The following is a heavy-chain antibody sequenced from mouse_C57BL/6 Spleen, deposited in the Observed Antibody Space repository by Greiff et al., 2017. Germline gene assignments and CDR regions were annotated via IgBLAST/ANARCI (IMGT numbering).Heavy chain of an antibody. CDR1: GFTFSDYG. CDR2: ISSGSSTI. CDR3: ARGYDGYYVAYFDY. V-gene: IGHV5-17*01. J-gene: IGHJ2*01. D-gene: IGHD2-3*01. Sequence: EVHLVESGGGLVKPGGSLKLSCAASGFTFSDYGMHWVRQAPEKGLEWVAYISSGSSTIYYADTVKGRFTISRDNAKNTLFLQMTSLRSEDTAMYYCARGYDGYYVAYFDYWGQGTTLTVSS.